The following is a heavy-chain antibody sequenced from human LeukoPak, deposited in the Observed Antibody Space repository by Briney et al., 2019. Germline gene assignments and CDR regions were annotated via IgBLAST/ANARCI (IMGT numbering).Heavy chain of an antibody. Sequence: GGSLRLSCAASGSTFSSYWMSWVRQAPGKGLEWVAFIWYDGSNKYYADSVKGRFTISRDNSKNMLYLQMNSLRAEDTAVYYCAKDSDSSGYRYFDYWGQGTLVTVSS. CDR3: AKDSDSSGYRYFDY. V-gene: IGHV3-30*02. CDR1: GSTFSSYW. CDR2: IWYDGSNK. D-gene: IGHD3-22*01. J-gene: IGHJ4*02.